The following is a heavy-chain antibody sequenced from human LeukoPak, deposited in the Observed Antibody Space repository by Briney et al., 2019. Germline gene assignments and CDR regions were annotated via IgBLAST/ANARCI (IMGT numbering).Heavy chain of an antibody. Sequence: ASVKVSCKASGYTFTSYYMHWVRQAPGQGLEWMGIINPSGGSTSYAQKFQGRVTMTRDTSTSTVYMELSSLRSEDTAVYYCAGTSSSWWVTNYWGQGTLVTVSS. J-gene: IGHJ4*02. D-gene: IGHD6-13*01. V-gene: IGHV1-46*01. CDR3: AGTSSSWWVTNY. CDR2: INPSGGST. CDR1: GYTFTSYY.